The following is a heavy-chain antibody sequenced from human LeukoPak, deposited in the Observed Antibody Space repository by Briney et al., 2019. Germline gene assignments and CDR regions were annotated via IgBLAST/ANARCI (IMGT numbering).Heavy chain of an antibody. CDR3: ARGRNAYTFDN. D-gene: IGHD5-24*01. CDR1: GFTFTSYV. V-gene: IGHV3-21*05. CDR2: ISSGGNYR. J-gene: IGHJ4*02. Sequence: GGSLRLSCAASGFTFTSYVMHWVRQAPGKGLEWVSYISSGGNYRYHADSVKGRFTISRDNARNSLYLQMNSLRAEDTAVYYCARGRNAYTFDNWGQGTLVTVSS.